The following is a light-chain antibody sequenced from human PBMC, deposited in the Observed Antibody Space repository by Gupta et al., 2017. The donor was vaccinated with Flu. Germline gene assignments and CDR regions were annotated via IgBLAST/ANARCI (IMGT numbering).Light chain of an antibody. V-gene: IGKV1-9*01. CDR1: QGISRY. J-gene: IGKJ4*01. Sequence: PSFLSASVGDRGTITCRASQGISRYLAWYQQKPGKAPNLLIYDASTLQSGVPSRFSGSGSGTEFTLTISSLQPEDFATYYCQQLNSYPLTFGGGTKVEIK. CDR2: DAS. CDR3: QQLNSYPLT.